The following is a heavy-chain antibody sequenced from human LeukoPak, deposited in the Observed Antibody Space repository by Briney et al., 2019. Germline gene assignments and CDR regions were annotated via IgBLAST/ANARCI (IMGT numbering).Heavy chain of an antibody. V-gene: IGHV3-11*01. D-gene: IGHD2-15*01. CDR1: GFTFSDYN. CDR3: ARVLRYCSGGNCYGRRAFDI. J-gene: IGHJ3*02. Sequence: GGSLRLSCAASGFTFSDYNMRWIRQAPGKGLEWVSSISRSGSTKYYADSVKGRFTISRDNAKNSLFLQMNSLRAEDTAVYYCARVLRYCSGGNCYGRRAFDIWGQGTMVTVSS. CDR2: ISRSGSTK.